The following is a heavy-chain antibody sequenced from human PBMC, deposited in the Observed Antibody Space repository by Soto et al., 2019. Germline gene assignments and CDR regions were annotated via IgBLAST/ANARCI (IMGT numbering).Heavy chain of an antibody. CDR1: GFTFSSYS. D-gene: IGHD3-22*01. J-gene: IGHJ4*02. Sequence: EVQLVESGGGLVKPGGSLRLSCAASGFTFSSYSMNWVRQAPGKGLEWVSSISSSSSYIYYADSVKGRFTISRDNAKNSLYLQMNSLRAEDTAVYYCARSHGVTMIVVVTDPLDYWGQGTLVTVSS. V-gene: IGHV3-21*01. CDR3: ARSHGVTMIVVVTDPLDY. CDR2: ISSSSSYI.